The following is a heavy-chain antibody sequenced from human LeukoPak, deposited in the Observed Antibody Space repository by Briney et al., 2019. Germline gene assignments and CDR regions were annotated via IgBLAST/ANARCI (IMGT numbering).Heavy chain of an antibody. Sequence: GGSLRLSCAASGFTFSSYSMNWVRQAPGKGLEWVSSISSSSSYIYYADSVKGRFTISRDNAKNSLYLQMNSLRAEDTAVYYCARDPTVLTLNGDYYFDYWGQGTLVTVSS. CDR1: GFTFSSYS. D-gene: IGHD4-17*01. CDR2: ISSSSSYI. V-gene: IGHV3-21*01. J-gene: IGHJ4*02. CDR3: ARDPTVLTLNGDYYFDY.